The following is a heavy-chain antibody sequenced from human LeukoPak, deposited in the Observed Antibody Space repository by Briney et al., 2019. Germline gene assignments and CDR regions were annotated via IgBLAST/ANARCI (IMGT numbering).Heavy chain of an antibody. J-gene: IGHJ6*03. V-gene: IGHV5-51*01. CDR1: GYSFTSYW. D-gene: IGHD6-6*01. CDR2: IYPGDSDT. Sequence: KPGESLKISCKGSGYSFTSYWIGWVRQMPGKGLEWMGIIYPGDSDTRYSPSFQGQVTISADKSISTAYLQWSSLKASDTAMYYCARLNPFIAARKYYYYYYMDVWGKGTTVTVSS. CDR3: ARLNPFIAARKYYYYYYMDV.